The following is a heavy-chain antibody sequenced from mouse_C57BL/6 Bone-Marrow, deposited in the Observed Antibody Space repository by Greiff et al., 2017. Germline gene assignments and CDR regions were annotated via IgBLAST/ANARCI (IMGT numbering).Heavy chain of an antibody. CDR1: GYTFTSYW. CDR3: ARDDGN. V-gene: IGHV1-69*01. Sequence: QVQLQQPGAELVMPGASVKLSCKASGYTFTSYWMYWVKQRPGQGLEWIGEIDPSDSYTNYNQKFKGKSTLTVDKSSSTAYMQLSSLTSEDSAVYYCARDDGNWGQGTLVTVSA. CDR2: IDPSDSYT. D-gene: IGHD2-1*01. J-gene: IGHJ3*01.